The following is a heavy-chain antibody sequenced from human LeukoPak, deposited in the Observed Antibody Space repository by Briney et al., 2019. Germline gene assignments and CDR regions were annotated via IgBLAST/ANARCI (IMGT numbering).Heavy chain of an antibody. D-gene: IGHD3-3*01. V-gene: IGHV4-34*01. Sequence: SETLSLTCAVDGGSFSGYYWSCIRQPPGKGLEWIGEINHSGSTNYNPSLKSRVTISVDTSKNQFSLKLSSVTAADTAVYYCARVLSGYYYYYMDVWGKGTTVTVSS. CDR2: INHSGST. CDR3: ARVLSGYYYYYMDV. J-gene: IGHJ6*03. CDR1: GGSFSGYY.